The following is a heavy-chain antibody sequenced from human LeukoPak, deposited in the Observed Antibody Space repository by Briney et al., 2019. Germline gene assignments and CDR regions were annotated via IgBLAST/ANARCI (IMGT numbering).Heavy chain of an antibody. V-gene: IGHV3-66*01. CDR3: TRDQIVRGVIVSHDY. D-gene: IGHD3-10*01. J-gene: IGHJ4*02. CDR1: GFTVSSNY. Sequence: GGSLRLSCAASGFTVSSNYMSWVRQAPGKGLEWVAILYSGGSTNYADSAKYRFTISRDNSKNTLYLQMNSRRVEDTAVYYCTRDQIVRGVIVSHDYWGQGTLVTVSS. CDR2: LYSGGST.